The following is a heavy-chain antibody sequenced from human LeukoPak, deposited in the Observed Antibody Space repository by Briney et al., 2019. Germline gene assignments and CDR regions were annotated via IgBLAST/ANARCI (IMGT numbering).Heavy chain of an antibody. V-gene: IGHV1-46*03. D-gene: IGHD3-10*01. Sequence: ASVKVSCKASGYTFTSYYMHWVRQAPGQGLEWMGIINPSGGSTSYAQKFQGRVTMTRDTSTSTVYMELSSLRSEDTAVYYCARADYYGSGTLERGMDVWGQGTTVTVSS. CDR2: INPSGGST. J-gene: IGHJ6*02. CDR3: ARADYYGSGTLERGMDV. CDR1: GYTFTSYY.